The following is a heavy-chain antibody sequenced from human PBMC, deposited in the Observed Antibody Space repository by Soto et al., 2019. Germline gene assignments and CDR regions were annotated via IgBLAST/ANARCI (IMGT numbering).Heavy chain of an antibody. CDR1: GGSINSYY. Sequence: SETLSLTCTVSGGSINSYYWTWIRQPPGKGLEWIGYIYYTGSTDYNPSLKSRVTISVDTSKNQFSLRLRSVTAADTAVYYCARSGYQHSMNWFDPWGQGTLVTVSS. D-gene: IGHD3-3*01. CDR2: IYYTGST. CDR3: ARSGYQHSMNWFDP. J-gene: IGHJ5*02. V-gene: IGHV4-59*01.